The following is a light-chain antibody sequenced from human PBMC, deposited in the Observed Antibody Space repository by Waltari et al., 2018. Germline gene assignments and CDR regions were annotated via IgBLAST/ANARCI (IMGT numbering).Light chain of an antibody. V-gene: IGLV6-57*01. Sequence: NFMLTQPHSVSESPGKTVTISCTRSIGSIASNYVPSYQQRPGSSPTTVIYEANQRPSGVPDRFSGSIDSSSNSASLTISGLKTEDEADYYCQSYDSSNHGVFGGGTKLTVL. J-gene: IGLJ2*01. CDR1: IGSIASNY. CDR3: QSYDSSNHGV. CDR2: EAN.